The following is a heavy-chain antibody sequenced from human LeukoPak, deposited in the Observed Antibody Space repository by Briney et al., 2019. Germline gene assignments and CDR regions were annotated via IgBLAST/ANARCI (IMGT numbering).Heavy chain of an antibody. CDR2: ISAYNGNT. V-gene: IGHV1-18*01. D-gene: IGHD2-2*01. J-gene: IGHJ6*03. CDR1: GYTFTSYG. CDR3: TRDRLDYCSSTSCYPYYYYYMDV. Sequence: GASVKVSCKASGYTFTSYGISWLRQAPGQGLEWMGWISAYNGNTNYARKLQGRVTVTTDTSTSTAYMELRSLTSGDTAVYYCTRDRLDYCSSTSCYPYYYYYMDVWGKGTTVTVSS.